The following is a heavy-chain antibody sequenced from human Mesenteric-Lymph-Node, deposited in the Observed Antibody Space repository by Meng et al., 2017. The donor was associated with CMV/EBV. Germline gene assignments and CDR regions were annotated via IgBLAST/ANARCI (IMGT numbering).Heavy chain of an antibody. D-gene: IGHD3-9*01. V-gene: IGHV4-59*13. J-gene: IGHJ5*02. Sequence: SETLSLTCTVSGGSISTYYWSWIRQSPGKGLEWIGYINYMGATSYNPSFKSPVTISIDPSKNQISLKLSSVTAADTAVYYCARAGYYDILTGWSDRHNWFDPWGQGTLVTVSS. CDR2: INYMGAT. CDR1: GGSISTYY. CDR3: ARAGYYDILTGWSDRHNWFDP.